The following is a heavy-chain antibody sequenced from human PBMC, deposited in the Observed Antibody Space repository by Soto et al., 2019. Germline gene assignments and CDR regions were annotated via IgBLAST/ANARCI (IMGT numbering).Heavy chain of an antibody. J-gene: IGHJ4*02. V-gene: IGHV3-48*01. Sequence: GGSLRLSCAASGFSFSNYSMNWVRQAPGKGLEWVSYSSTRSDSSSGTISYADSVQGRFIISSDNAKNSLFLQMNSLRAEDTAVYYCVRDVDYSFDYWGQGTLVTVSS. CDR3: VRDVDYSFDY. CDR2: SSTRSDSSSGTI. D-gene: IGHD4-4*01. CDR1: GFSFSNYS.